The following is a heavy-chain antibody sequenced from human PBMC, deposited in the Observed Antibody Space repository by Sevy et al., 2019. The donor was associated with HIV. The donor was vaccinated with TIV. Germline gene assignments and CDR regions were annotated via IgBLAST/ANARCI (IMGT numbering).Heavy chain of an antibody. CDR3: ARAGSSGWHGGAFDI. Sequence: ASVKVSCKASGYAFTSYGISWVRQATGQGLEWMGWISAYNGNTNYAQKLQGRVTMTTDTSTSTAYMELRSLRSDDTAVYYCARAGSSGWHGGAFDIWGQGTMVTVSS. J-gene: IGHJ3*02. CDR1: GYAFTSYG. CDR2: ISAYNGNT. V-gene: IGHV1-18*01. D-gene: IGHD6-19*01.